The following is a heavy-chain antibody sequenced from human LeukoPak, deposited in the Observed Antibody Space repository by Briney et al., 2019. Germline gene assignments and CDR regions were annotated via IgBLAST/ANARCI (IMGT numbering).Heavy chain of an antibody. CDR3: AKVTGYFNAEYFQH. D-gene: IGHD3-9*01. CDR1: GFTFSSYA. CDR2: ISGSGGST. Sequence: PGGSLRLSCVASGFTFSSYAMSWVRQAPGKGLEWVSAISGSGGSTYYADSVKGRFTISRDNSKNTLYLQMNSLRAEDTAVYYCAKVTGYFNAEYFQHWDQGTLVTVSS. J-gene: IGHJ1*01. V-gene: IGHV3-23*01.